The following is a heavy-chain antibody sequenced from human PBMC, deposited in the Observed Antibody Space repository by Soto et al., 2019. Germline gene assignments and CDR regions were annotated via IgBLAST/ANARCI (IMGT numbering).Heavy chain of an antibody. Sequence: GGSLRLSCAASGFTFSSYSMNWVRQAPGKGLEWVSSISSSSYIYYADSVKGRFTISRDNAKNSLYLQMNSLRAEDTAVYYCARDGVISHYYYYYGMDVWGQGTTVTV. J-gene: IGHJ6*02. CDR1: GFTFSSYS. V-gene: IGHV3-21*01. CDR3: ARDGVISHYYYYYGMDV. D-gene: IGHD3-10*01. CDR2: ISSSSYI.